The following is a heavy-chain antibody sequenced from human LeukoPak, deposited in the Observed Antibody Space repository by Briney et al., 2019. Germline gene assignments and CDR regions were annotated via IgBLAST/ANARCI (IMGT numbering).Heavy chain of an antibody. Sequence: APVKVSCKASGGTFSSYAISWVRQAPGQGLEWMGGIIPIFGTANYAQKFQGRVTITADESTSTAYMELSSLRSEDTAVYYCARDYSTYCGGDCYFDYWGQGTLVTVSS. V-gene: IGHV1-69*01. CDR2: IIPIFGTA. D-gene: IGHD2-21*02. CDR1: GGTFSSYA. CDR3: ARDYSTYCGGDCYFDY. J-gene: IGHJ4*02.